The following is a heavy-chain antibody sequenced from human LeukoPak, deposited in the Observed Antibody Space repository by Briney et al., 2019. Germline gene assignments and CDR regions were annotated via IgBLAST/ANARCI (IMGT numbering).Heavy chain of an antibody. CDR2: MNPNSGNT. Sequence: ASVKVSCKASGYTFTSYDINWVRQATGQGLEWMGWMNPNSGNTGYAQKLQGRVTLTTDTSTSTAYMELRSLRSDDTAVYYCARAGLAYCSSTSCYGTLTPNWGQGTLVTVSS. D-gene: IGHD2-2*01. J-gene: IGHJ4*02. CDR1: GYTFTSYD. V-gene: IGHV1-8*01. CDR3: ARAGLAYCSSTSCYGTLTPN.